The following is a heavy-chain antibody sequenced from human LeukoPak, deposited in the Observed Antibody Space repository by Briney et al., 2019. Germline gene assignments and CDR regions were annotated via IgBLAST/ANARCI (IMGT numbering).Heavy chain of an antibody. CDR1: GFTFSSYW. D-gene: IGHD5-12*01. J-gene: IGHJ4*02. Sequence: QPGGSLRLSCAASGFTFSSYWMSWVRQAPGKGLEWVASIKKDGSEKYYVDSVKGRFTISRDNAKNSLYLQMNSLRVEDTAVYNCAREWNGYDYVGEDYWGQGTVVTVSS. V-gene: IGHV3-7*01. CDR3: AREWNGYDYVGEDY. CDR2: IKKDGSEK.